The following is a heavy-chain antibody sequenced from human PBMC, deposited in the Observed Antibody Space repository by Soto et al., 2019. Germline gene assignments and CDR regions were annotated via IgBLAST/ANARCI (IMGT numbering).Heavy chain of an antibody. J-gene: IGHJ6*03. V-gene: IGHV4-34*01. CDR2: INHSGST. CDR3: ARVGCSSTSCSGFSHRVRYYYYYMDV. Sequence: PSETLSLTCAVYGGSFSGYYWSWIRQPPGKGLGWIGEINHSGSTNYNPSLKSRVTISVDTSKNQFSLKLSSVTAADTAVYYCARVGCSSTSCSGFSHRVRYYYYYMDVWGKGTTVTVSS. CDR1: GGSFSGYY. D-gene: IGHD2-2*01.